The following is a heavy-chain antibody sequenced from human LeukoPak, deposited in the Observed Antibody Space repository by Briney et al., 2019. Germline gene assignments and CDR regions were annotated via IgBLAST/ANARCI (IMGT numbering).Heavy chain of an antibody. D-gene: IGHD5-24*01. CDR1: GGSISSSSYY. CDR2: IYYSGST. J-gene: IGHJ4*02. CDR3: AREVDGYNADY. Sequence: SETLSLTCTVSGGSISSSSYYWGWIRQPPGKGLEWIGSIYYSGSTYYNPSLKSRVTISVDTSKNQFSLKLSSVTAADTAVYYCAREVDGYNADYWGQGTLVTVSS. V-gene: IGHV4-39*07.